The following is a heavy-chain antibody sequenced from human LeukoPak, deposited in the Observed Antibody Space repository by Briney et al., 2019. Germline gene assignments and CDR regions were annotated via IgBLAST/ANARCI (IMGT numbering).Heavy chain of an antibody. V-gene: IGHV3-23*01. CDR1: GFNLSSYA. CDR3: AKAPVTTCSGAYFYPFDY. J-gene: IGHJ4*02. Sequence: GGSLRLSCAASGFNLSSYAMSWVRQGPGKGLEWVSAISGSGNTYLADSVKSRFTISRDSSKNKLFPQNNNLRGGDPVVYYCAKAPVTTCSGAYFYPFDYWSQGTLVSVSS. CDR2: ISGSGNT. D-gene: IGHD2-15*01.